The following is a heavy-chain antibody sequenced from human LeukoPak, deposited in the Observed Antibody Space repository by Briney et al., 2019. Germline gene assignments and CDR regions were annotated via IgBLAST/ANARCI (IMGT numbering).Heavy chain of an antibody. CDR1: GFTFSNYW. CDR2: IKQDGSEK. J-gene: IGHJ4*02. Sequence: GGSLRLSCAASGFTFSNYWMSWVRQAPGKGLEWVANIKQDGSEKSYVDSVKGRFTISRDNAKNSLYLQMNSLRAEDTAVYYCARHRYGSGILTDYWGQGTLVTVSS. CDR3: ARHRYGSGILTDY. D-gene: IGHD3-10*01. V-gene: IGHV3-7*01.